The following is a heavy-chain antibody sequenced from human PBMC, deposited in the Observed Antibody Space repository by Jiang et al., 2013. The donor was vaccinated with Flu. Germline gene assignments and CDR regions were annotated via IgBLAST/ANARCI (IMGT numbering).Heavy chain of an antibody. D-gene: IGHD2-2*02. CDR3: ARGYCSSTSCYIGWFDP. Sequence: GSGLVKPSQTLSLTCAVSGGSISSGGYSWSWIRQPPGKGLEWIGYIYHSGSTYYNPSLKSRVTISVDRSKNQFSLKLSSVTAADTAVYYCARGYCSSTSCYIGWFDPWG. CDR2: IYHSGST. CDR1: GGSISSGGYS. V-gene: IGHV4-30-2*01. J-gene: IGHJ5*02.